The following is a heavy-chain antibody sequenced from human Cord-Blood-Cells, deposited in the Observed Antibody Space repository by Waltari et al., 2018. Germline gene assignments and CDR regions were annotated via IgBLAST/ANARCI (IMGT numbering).Heavy chain of an antibody. CDR1: AGTFSSYA. D-gene: IGHD6-13*01. V-gene: IGHV1-69*01. J-gene: IGHJ3*02. Sequence: QVQLVQSGAEVKKPGSSVKVSCKASAGTFSSYAISWVRQAPGQGLEGMGGIIPIFGTANCAQKFQGRVTITADESTSTAYVELSSLRSEDTAVYYCASAFSSWLAAAGAFDIWGQGTMVTVSS. CDR3: ASAFSSWLAAAGAFDI. CDR2: IIPIFGTA.